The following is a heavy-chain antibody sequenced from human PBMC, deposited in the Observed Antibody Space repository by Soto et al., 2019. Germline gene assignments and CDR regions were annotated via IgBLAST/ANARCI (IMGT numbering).Heavy chain of an antibody. CDR3: AREIVGATKSKTYYYYGMDV. J-gene: IGHJ6*02. CDR1: GFTFSSYW. D-gene: IGHD1-26*01. CDR2: IKQDGSEK. Sequence: QTGGSLRLSCAASGFTFSSYWMSWVRQAPGKGLEWVASIKQDGSEKYYVDSVKGRFTISRDNAKNSLYLQMNSLRAEDTAVYYCAREIVGATKSKTYYYYGMDVWGQGTTVTVSS. V-gene: IGHV3-7*03.